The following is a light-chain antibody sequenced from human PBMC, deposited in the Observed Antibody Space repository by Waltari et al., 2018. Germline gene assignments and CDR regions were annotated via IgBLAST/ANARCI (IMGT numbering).Light chain of an antibody. CDR2: DQN. V-gene: IGLV3-19*01. CDR1: SLRSYY. Sequence: SSELTQDPAVSVAMGQTVRITCQGNSLRSYYASWYQQRPGQAPRLVMFDQNNWPSGVPDRFSGSNSDNTASLTITGAQAEDEASYYCHSRDASGVGGSFGGGTKLTVL. J-gene: IGLJ2*01. CDR3: HSRDASGVGGS.